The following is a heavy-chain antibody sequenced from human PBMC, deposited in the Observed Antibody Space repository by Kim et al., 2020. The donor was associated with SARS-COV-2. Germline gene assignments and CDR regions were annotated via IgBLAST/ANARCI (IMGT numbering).Heavy chain of an antibody. V-gene: IGHV4-34*01. CDR3: ARTLAYGDPPRAHSPYGYYFDY. Sequence: SETLSLTCAVYGGSFSGYYWSWIRQPPGKGLEWIGEINHSGSTNYNPSLKSRVTISVDTSKNQFSLKLSSVTAADTAVYYCARTLAYGDPPRAHSPYGYYFDYWGQGTLVTVSS. CDR2: INHSGST. CDR1: GGSFSGYY. D-gene: IGHD4-17*01. J-gene: IGHJ4*02.